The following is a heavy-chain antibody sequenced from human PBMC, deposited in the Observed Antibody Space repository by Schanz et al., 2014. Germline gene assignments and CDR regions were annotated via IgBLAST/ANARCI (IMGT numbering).Heavy chain of an antibody. CDR3: ARGAGGLDT. V-gene: IGHV3-7*01. CDR1: GFSFVDAW. CDR2: IKKDGSEK. D-gene: IGHD3-16*01. Sequence: EVQVVESGGGLVQPGGSLRLSCAASGFSFVDAWMSWVRQAPGRGLEWVATIKKDGSEKYNVDAVKGRFTISRDNAENSVYLEMKSLRAEDTAMYYCARGAGGLDTWGQGTPVTVSS. J-gene: IGHJ5*02.